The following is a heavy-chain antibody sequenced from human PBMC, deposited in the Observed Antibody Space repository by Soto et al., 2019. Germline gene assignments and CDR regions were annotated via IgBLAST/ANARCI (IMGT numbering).Heavy chain of an antibody. CDR3: ARGYFDSGHGYDL. Sequence: GESLKISCKGPGHLFNNHWIGWVRQTPGKGLEWMGLIFTRDSETKTSPSFQGHVSFSVDNSINTVYLQWTSLKTTDTGIYFCARGYFDSGHGYDLWGQGTLVTVPQ. CDR2: IFTRDSET. V-gene: IGHV5-51*01. D-gene: IGHD3-10*01. CDR1: GHLFNNHW. J-gene: IGHJ5*02.